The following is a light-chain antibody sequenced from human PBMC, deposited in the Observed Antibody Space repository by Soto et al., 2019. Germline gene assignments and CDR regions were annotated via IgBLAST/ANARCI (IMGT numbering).Light chain of an antibody. J-gene: IGKJ1*01. CDR3: QQRSNWLT. Sequence: EIVLTQSPATLSLSPGERATLSCMASQSVSSNLAWYQQKPGQAPRLFIYDASNRATGIPARFSGSGSGTDFTLNISSLEPEDFAVYYCQQRSNWLTFGQGTKVDIK. CDR2: DAS. CDR1: QSVSSN. V-gene: IGKV3-11*01.